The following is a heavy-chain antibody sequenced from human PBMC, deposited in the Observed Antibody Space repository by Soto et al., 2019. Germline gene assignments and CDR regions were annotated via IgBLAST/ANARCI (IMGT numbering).Heavy chain of an antibody. CDR2: INPNGGST. Sequence: QVQLVQSGAEVKRPGASVKVSCKASGYTFNTYYMHWVRQAPGQGLEWWGIINPNGGSTTYAQKFQGRVTMTRDTSTSTVYLELSSLRSEDTAVYYCARAGYCSGGTCFHGNCDYWGQGTLVTVSA. D-gene: IGHD2-15*01. CDR1: GYTFNTYY. CDR3: ARAGYCSGGTCFHGNCDY. J-gene: IGHJ4*02. V-gene: IGHV1-46*02.